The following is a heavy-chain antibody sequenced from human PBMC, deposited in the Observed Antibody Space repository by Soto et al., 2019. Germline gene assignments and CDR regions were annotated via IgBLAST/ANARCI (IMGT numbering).Heavy chain of an antibody. D-gene: IGHD1-1*01. V-gene: IGHV1-3*01. Sequence: ASVKVSCKASGYTFTSYAMHWVRQAPGQRLEWMGWINAGNGNTKYSQKFRGRVTITRDTSASTAYMELSSLRSEDTAVYYCARGVSWNDWFDPWGQGTLVTVSS. J-gene: IGHJ5*02. CDR2: INAGNGNT. CDR3: ARGVSWNDWFDP. CDR1: GYTFTSYA.